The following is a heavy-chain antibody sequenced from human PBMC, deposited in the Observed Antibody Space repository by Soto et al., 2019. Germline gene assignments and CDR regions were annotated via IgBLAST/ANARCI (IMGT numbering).Heavy chain of an antibody. J-gene: IGHJ4*02. Sequence: GGSLRLSCAASGFTFSSYGMHWVRQAPGKGLEWVAVISYDGSNKYYADSVKGRFTISRDNSKNTLYLQMNSLRAEDTAVYYCAKVARAVRGWPPGSTLSDYWGQGTLVTVSS. D-gene: IGHD1-7*01. CDR3: AKVARAVRGWPPGSTLSDY. V-gene: IGHV3-30*18. CDR2: ISYDGSNK. CDR1: GFTFSSYG.